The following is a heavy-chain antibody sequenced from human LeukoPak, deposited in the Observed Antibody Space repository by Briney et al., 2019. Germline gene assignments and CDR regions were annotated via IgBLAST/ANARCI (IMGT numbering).Heavy chain of an antibody. CDR1: GFSFRTYE. D-gene: IGHD3-10*01. CDR3: ARGYYYGSGRFDY. Sequence: GGSLRLSCAASGFSFRTYEMNWVRQAPGKGLEGVSYISSSGSTIYYAGSVKGRFTISRDNAKNSLYLQMNSLRAEDTAVYYCARGYYYGSGRFDYWGQGTLVTVSS. V-gene: IGHV3-48*03. CDR2: ISSSGSTI. J-gene: IGHJ4*02.